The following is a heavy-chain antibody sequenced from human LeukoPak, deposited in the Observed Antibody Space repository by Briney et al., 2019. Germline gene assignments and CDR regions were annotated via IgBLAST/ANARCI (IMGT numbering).Heavy chain of an antibody. V-gene: IGHV3-21*01. CDR1: GFTFSSYS. J-gene: IGHJ4*02. CDR2: ISSSSSYI. Sequence: PGGSLRLSCAASGFTFSSYSMNWVRQAPGKGLEWVSSISSSSSYIYYADSVKGRFTISRDSSKNTLYLQMNSLRPEDTAVYYCARDLRSYSFFDYWGQGTLVTVSS. D-gene: IGHD1-26*01. CDR3: ARDLRSYSFFDY.